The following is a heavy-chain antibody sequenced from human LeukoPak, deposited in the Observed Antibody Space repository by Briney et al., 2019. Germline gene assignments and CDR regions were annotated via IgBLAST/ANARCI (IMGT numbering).Heavy chain of an antibody. J-gene: IGHJ4*02. Sequence: GESLTLSWAASGFTFSSYWMHWVRQAPGKGPVWVSRINSDGSSTMYADSVKGRLTISRDTAKNTLYLQMNSLSAEDTAVYYCTRGGSGSYSDYWGQGTLVTVSS. CDR3: TRGGSGSYSDY. V-gene: IGHV3-74*03. CDR2: INSDGSST. CDR1: GFTFSSYW. D-gene: IGHD1-26*01.